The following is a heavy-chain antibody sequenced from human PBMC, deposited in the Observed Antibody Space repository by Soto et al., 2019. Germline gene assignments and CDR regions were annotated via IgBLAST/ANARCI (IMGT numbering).Heavy chain of an antibody. CDR2: ISAYNGNT. J-gene: IGHJ6*03. Sequence: ASVKVSCKASGYTFTSYGISWVRQAPGQGLEWMGWISAYNGNTNYAQKLQGRVTMTTDTSTSTAYMELRSLRSDDTAVYYCARDRGCGSYCYSYYMDVWGKGTTVTVSS. CDR1: GYTFTSYG. V-gene: IGHV1-18*01. D-gene: IGHD1-26*01. CDR3: ARDRGCGSYCYSYYMDV.